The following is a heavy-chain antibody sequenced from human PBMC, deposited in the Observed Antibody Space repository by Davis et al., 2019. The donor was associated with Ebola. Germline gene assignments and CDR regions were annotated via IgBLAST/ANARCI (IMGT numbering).Heavy chain of an antibody. V-gene: IGHV1-18*01. J-gene: IGHJ6*02. CDR3: AREGITMVQGVIIRDYYGMDV. Sequence: ASVKVSCKASGYTFTSYGISWVRQAPGQGLEWMGWISAYNGNTNYAQKLQGRVTMTTDTSTSTAYMELRSLRSDDTAVYYCAREGITMVQGVIIRDYYGMDVWGQGTTVTVSS. CDR1: GYTFTSYG. CDR2: ISAYNGNT. D-gene: IGHD3-10*01.